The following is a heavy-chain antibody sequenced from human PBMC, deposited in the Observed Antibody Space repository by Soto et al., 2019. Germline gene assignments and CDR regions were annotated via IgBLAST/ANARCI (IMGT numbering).Heavy chain of an antibody. V-gene: IGHV1-69*13. J-gene: IGHJ4*02. CDR1: GGTFSSYA. D-gene: IGHD3-16*02. CDR3: ARGVSKLIVPEPYYFDY. CDR2: IIPIFGTA. Sequence: SVKVSCKASGGTFSSYAISWVRQAPGQGLEWMGGIIPIFGTANYAQKFQGRVTITADESTSTAYMELSSLRSEDTAVYYCARGVSKLIVPEPYYFDYWGQGTLVTVSS.